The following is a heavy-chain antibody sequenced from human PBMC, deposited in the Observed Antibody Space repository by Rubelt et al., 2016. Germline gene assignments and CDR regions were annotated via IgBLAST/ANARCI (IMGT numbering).Heavy chain of an antibody. D-gene: IGHD3-10*01. V-gene: IGHV3-23*01. Sequence: EVQLLESGGGLVQPGGSLRLSCAASGFTFSSYAMSWVRQAPGKGLEWVSAISGSGGSTYYADSVKGRFTISRDNSKNTLYLQMNSLRAEETAVYYCESMVRGVINYYYGMDVWGQGTTVTVSS. CDR1: GFTFSSYA. CDR2: ISGSGGST. J-gene: IGHJ6*02. CDR3: ESMVRGVINYYYGMDV.